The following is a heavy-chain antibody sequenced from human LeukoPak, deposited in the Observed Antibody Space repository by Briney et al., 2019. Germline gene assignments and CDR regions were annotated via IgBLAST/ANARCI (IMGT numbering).Heavy chain of an antibody. CDR1: GVSISSSEW. CDR3: GKTDIYFNPIDY. J-gene: IGHJ4*02. CDR2: IHRDGRT. V-gene: IGHV4-4*02. Sequence: SETLSLTCAVSGVSISSSEWWIWVRQPPGQGLVWIGEIHRDGRTRYNPSLKSRVTMSIDYSKNQFSLKVSSVTAADTAIYYCGKTDIYFNPIDYWGPGSLVTVSS. D-gene: IGHD3-9*01.